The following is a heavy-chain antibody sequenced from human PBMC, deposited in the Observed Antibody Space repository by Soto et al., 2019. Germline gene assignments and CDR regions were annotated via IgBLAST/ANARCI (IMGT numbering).Heavy chain of an antibody. CDR1: GGTFSSYA. J-gene: IGHJ6*02. D-gene: IGHD1-26*01. CDR2: IIPIFGTA. CDR3: ASRIVGAPDSYYYYGMDV. V-gene: IGHV1-69*13. Sequence: ASVKVSCKASGGTFSSYAISWVRQAPGQGLEWMGGIIPIFGTANYAQKFQGRVTITADESTGTAYMELSSLRSEDTAVYYCASRIVGAPDSYYYYGMDVWGQGTTVTVSS.